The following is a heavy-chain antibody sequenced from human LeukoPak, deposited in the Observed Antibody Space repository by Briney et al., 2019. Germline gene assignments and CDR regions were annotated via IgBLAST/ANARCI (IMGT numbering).Heavy chain of an antibody. CDR3: AREGMVNAFDI. J-gene: IGHJ3*02. V-gene: IGHV4-59*12. Sequence: PSETLSLTCTVSGGSISTYYWSWIRQPPGKGLEWIGSIYHSGSTFYNPSLKSRVTISVDTSKNQFSLKLSSVTAADTAVYYCAREGMVNAFDIWGQGTMVTVSS. CDR2: IYHSGST. D-gene: IGHD5-18*01. CDR1: GGSISTYY.